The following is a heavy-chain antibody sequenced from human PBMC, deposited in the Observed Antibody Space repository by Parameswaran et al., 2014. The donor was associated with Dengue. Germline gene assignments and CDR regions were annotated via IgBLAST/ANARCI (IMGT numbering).Heavy chain of an antibody. J-gene: IGHJ4*02. CDR2: ISSSSSYI. Sequence: VRQAPGKGLEWVSSISSSSSYIYYADSVKGRFTISRDNAKNSLYLQMNSLRAEDTAVYYCARDSYCGGDCYPDYWGQGTLVTVSS. D-gene: IGHD2-21*02. CDR3: ARDSYCGGDCYPDY. V-gene: IGHV3-21*01.